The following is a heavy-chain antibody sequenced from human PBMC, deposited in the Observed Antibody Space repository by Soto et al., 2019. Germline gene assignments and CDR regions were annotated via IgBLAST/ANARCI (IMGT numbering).Heavy chain of an antibody. CDR3: ARASYYYDSSGYYFDY. Sequence: QVQLVESGGGVVQPGRSLRLSCAASGFTLSSYAMHWVRQAPGKGLEWVAVISYDGSNKYYADSVKGRFTISRDNSKNTLYLQMNSLRAEDTAVYYCARASYYYDSSGYYFDYWGQGTLVTVSS. D-gene: IGHD3-22*01. CDR2: ISYDGSNK. J-gene: IGHJ4*02. V-gene: IGHV3-30-3*01. CDR1: GFTLSSYA.